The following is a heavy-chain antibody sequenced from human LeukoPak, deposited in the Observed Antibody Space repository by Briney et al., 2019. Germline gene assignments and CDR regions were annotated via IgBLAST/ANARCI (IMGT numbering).Heavy chain of an antibody. CDR2: INHSGSTS. CDR3: ARKSGYARDY. J-gene: IGHJ4*02. Sequence: PSETLSLTCAVYGESFSGYFWNWIRQPPGKGLEWIGEINHSGSTSNHNPSLKSRVTTSVDTSKNQFSLKLSSVTAADTAVYYCARKSGYARDYWGQGNLVTVSS. D-gene: IGHD5-12*01. V-gene: IGHV4-34*01. CDR1: GESFSGYF.